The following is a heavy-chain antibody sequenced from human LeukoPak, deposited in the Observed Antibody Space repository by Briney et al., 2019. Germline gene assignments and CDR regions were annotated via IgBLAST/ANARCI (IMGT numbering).Heavy chain of an antibody. CDR3: ARRQGYDILTGYSYGMDV. Sequence: SETLSLTCAVSGGSISSGGYSWSWIRQPPGKGLEWIGYIYHSGSTYYNPSLKSRVTISVDRSKNQFSLKLSSVTAADTAVYYCARRQGYDILTGYSYGMDVWGQGTTVTVSS. CDR1: GGSISSGGYS. D-gene: IGHD3-9*01. V-gene: IGHV4-30-2*01. CDR2: IYHSGST. J-gene: IGHJ6*02.